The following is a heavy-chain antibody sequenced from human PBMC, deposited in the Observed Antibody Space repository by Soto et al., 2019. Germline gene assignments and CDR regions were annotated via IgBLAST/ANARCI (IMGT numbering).Heavy chain of an antibody. D-gene: IGHD5-12*01. CDR1: EFTFSSYS. CDR3: AREDIMGTRSFDY. V-gene: IGHV3-48*02. CDR2: ICSFSQTI. J-gene: IGHJ4*02. Sequence: PGGSLRLSCGVSEFTFSSYSMNWVRQAPGKGLEWLSSICSFSQTIYYADSVKGRFTISRDNAKNSLYLQMNSLRDEDTAVYFCAREDIMGTRSFDYWGQGTLVNVSS.